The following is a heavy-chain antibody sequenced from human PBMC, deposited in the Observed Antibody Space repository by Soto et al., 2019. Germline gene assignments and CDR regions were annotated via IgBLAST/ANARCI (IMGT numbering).Heavy chain of an antibody. CDR1: GYSISSSNW. CDR2: IYPGDSDT. J-gene: IGHJ4*02. V-gene: IGHV5-51*01. D-gene: IGHD6-19*01. Sequence: ETLSLTCAVSGYSISSSNWWGWIRQPPGKGLEWMGIIYPGDSDTRYSPSFQGQVTISADKSISTAYLQWSSLKASDTAMYYCARSLAVAGIFDYWGQGTLVTVSS. CDR3: ARSLAVAGIFDY.